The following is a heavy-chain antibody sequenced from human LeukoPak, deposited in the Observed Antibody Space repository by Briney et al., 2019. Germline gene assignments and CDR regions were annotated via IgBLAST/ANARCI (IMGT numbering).Heavy chain of an antibody. CDR1: GFTFSNYG. J-gene: IGHJ4*02. CDR2: IRSDGSNK. V-gene: IGHV3-30*02. D-gene: IGHD6-13*01. Sequence: GGSLRLSCAASGFTFSNYGIHWVRQAPGKGLEWVAFIRSDGSNKYYADSVKGRFTISRDNSKNTLYLQMNSLRAEDTAIYYCAKPGYSISWYRIDYWGQGTLVTVSS. CDR3: AKPGYSISWYRIDY.